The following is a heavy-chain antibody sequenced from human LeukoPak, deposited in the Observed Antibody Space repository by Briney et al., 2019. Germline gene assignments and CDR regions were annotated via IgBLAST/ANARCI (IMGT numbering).Heavy chain of an antibody. CDR1: GFTFSDYW. J-gene: IGHJ4*02. V-gene: IGHV3-7*01. CDR3: ARDGANGDIVATFDY. Sequence: PGGSLRLSCVASGFTFSDYWMSWVRQAPGKGLEWVANIKQDGIDKQYVDSIRGRFTISRDNAKNSLYLQMNSLRAEDTAVYYCARDGANGDIVATFDYWGQGTLVTVSS. CDR2: IKQDGIDK. D-gene: IGHD5-12*01.